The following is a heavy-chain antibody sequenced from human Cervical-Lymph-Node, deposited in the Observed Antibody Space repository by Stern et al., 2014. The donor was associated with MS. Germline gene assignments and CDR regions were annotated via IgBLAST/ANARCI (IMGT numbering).Heavy chain of an antibody. D-gene: IGHD3-16*01. CDR3: ARAAMPIPIAGSALDF. V-gene: IGHV3-33*01. CDR2: IWYDGSNQ. J-gene: IGHJ4*02. Sequence: VQLLESGGGVVQPGRSLRLSCAAAGFTFNRHGMHWVRQAPGKGLESVALIWYDGSNQYYADSVKGRFTISRDNSKNTLYLQINTLRPEDTAVYYCARAAMPIPIAGSALDFWGQGTLVTVSS. CDR1: GFTFNRHG.